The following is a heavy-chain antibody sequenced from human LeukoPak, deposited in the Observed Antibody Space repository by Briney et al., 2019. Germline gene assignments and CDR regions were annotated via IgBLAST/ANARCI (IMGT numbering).Heavy chain of an antibody. V-gene: IGHV1-18*01. J-gene: IGHJ4*02. Sequence: ASVKVSCKASGYTLTTYGTSWVRQARGQGLEWMGWISAHNGNTNYAQKFQGRVTMTRDTSTSTVYMELSSLRSEDTAVYYCARETRSLVIGAAAGPWNYWGQGTLVTVSS. CDR2: ISAHNGNT. D-gene: IGHD6-13*01. CDR1: GYTLTTYG. CDR3: ARETRSLVIGAAAGPWNY.